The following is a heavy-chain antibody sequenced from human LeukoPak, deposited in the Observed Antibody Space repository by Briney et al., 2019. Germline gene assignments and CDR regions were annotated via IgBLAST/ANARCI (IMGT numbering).Heavy chain of an antibody. Sequence: PGGSLRLSCAASGFTFDDYAMHWVRQAPGKGLEWVSLISWDGGSTYYADSVKGRFTISRDNSKNSLYLQMNSLRAEDTALYYCAKSGAGTQTLYYYYYMDVWGKGTTVTVSS. CDR1: GFTFDDYA. D-gene: IGHD3-10*01. V-gene: IGHV3-43D*03. CDR3: AKSGAGTQTLYYYYYMDV. J-gene: IGHJ6*03. CDR2: ISWDGGST.